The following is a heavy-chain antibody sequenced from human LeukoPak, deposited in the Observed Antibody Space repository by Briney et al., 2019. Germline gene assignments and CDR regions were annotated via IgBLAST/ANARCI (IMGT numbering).Heavy chain of an antibody. CDR1: GYTFTSYD. D-gene: IGHD3-3*01. CDR3: ARVYNGITIFGVVTWALDY. J-gene: IGHJ4*02. V-gene: IGHV1-8*01. Sequence: GASVKVSCKASGYTFTSYDINWVRQATGQGLEWMGWMNPNSGNTGYAQKFQGRVTITRNTSISTAYMELSSLRSEDTAVYYCARVYNGITIFGVVTWALDYWGQGTLVTVSS. CDR2: MNPNSGNT.